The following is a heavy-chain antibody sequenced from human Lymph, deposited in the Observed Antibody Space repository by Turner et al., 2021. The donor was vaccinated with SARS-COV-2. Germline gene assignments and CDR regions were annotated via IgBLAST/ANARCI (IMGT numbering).Heavy chain of an antibody. V-gene: IGHV4-59*08. CDR3: ARHGFSGWYGGGMDV. J-gene: IGHJ6*02. Sequence: QVQLQESGPGLVKPSETLSLPCPVSGGSISSYYWSWIRQPPGKGLEWIGYIHYSGSTNYNPSLKSRVTISVDTSKNQFSLKLNSVTAADTAVYYCARHGFSGWYGGGMDVWGQGTTVTVSS. D-gene: IGHD6-19*01. CDR2: IHYSGST. CDR1: GGSISSYY.